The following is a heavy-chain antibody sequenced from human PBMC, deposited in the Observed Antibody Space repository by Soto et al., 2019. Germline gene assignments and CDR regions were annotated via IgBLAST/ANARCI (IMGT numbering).Heavy chain of an antibody. J-gene: IGHJ3*02. V-gene: IGHV3-30-3*01. Sequence: GGSLRLSCAASGFTFSSYAMHWVRQAPGKGLEWVAVISYDGSNKYYADSVKGRFTISRDNSKNTLYLQMNSLRAEDTAVYYCARVSMTRYAFDIWGQGTMVTVSS. D-gene: IGHD3-22*01. CDR3: ARVSMTRYAFDI. CDR2: ISYDGSNK. CDR1: GFTFSSYA.